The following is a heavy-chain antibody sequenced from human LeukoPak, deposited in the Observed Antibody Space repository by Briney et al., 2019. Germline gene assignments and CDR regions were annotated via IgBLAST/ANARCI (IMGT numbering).Heavy chain of an antibody. J-gene: IGHJ5*02. CDR1: GFTFSSYW. CDR2: IKQDGSEK. D-gene: IGHD3-9*01. V-gene: IGHV3-7*01. CDR3: ARGFNEGYFDWYLPHNWFDP. Sequence: GGSLRLSCAASGFTFSSYWMSWVRQAPGKGLEWVANIKQDGSEKYYVDSVKGRFTISRDNAKNSLYLQMNSLRAEDTAVYYCARGFNEGYFDWYLPHNWFDPWGQGTLVAVSS.